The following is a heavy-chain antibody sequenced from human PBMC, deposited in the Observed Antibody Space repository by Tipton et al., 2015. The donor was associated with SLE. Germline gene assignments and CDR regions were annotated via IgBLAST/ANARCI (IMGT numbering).Heavy chain of an antibody. V-gene: IGHV3-53*05. CDR2: IYDVGTT. J-gene: IGHJ6*02. Sequence: SLRLSCAASGFTVSYSYMSWVRQAPGKGLNWVSVIYDVGTTYYADSVKGRFTISRDNSKNTVYLQMNSLRAEDTAVYYCARDILPGYPYGMDVWGQGTTVTVSS. CDR3: ARDILPGYPYGMDV. D-gene: IGHD3-9*01. CDR1: GFTVSYSY.